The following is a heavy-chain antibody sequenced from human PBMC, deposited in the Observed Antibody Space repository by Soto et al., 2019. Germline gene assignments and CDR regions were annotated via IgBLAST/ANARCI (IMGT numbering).Heavy chain of an antibody. V-gene: IGHV3-23*01. D-gene: IGHD1-26*01. J-gene: IGHJ6*02. CDR1: GFIFSSYA. CDR2: ISGSGGST. Sequence: GGSLRLSCAASGFIFSSYAMNWVRQAPGKGLEWVSSISGSGGSTYYADSVKGRFTISRDNSKNTLHLQMNSLRAEDTAVYYCAKGSVSVPRPVRMDVWGQGTTVTVSS. CDR3: AKGSVSVPRPVRMDV.